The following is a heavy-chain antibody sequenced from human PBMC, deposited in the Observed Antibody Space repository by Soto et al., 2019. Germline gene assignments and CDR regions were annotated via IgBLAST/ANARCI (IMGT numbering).Heavy chain of an antibody. V-gene: IGHV3-21*01. J-gene: IGHJ5*02. CDR3: ARDGGDIAAASPFDP. Sequence: GGSLRLSCAASGFTFSSYSMNWVRQAPGKGLEWVSSISSSSSYIYYADSVKGRFTISRDNAKNSLYLQMNSLRAEGTAVYYCARDGGDIAAASPFDPWGQGTLVTVSS. D-gene: IGHD6-13*01. CDR1: GFTFSSYS. CDR2: ISSSSSYI.